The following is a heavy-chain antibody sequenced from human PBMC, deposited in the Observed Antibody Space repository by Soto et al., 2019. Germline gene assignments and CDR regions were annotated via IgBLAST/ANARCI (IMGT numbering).Heavy chain of an antibody. CDR3: ARDRKVRGVYEGDYYYYGMDV. CDR2: INPSGGST. D-gene: IGHD3-10*01. Sequence: GASVKVSCKASGYTFTSYYMHWVRQAPGQGLEWMGIINPSGGSTSYAQKFQGRVTMTRDTSTSTVYMELSSLRSEDTAVYYCARDRKVRGVYEGDYYYYGMDVWGQGTTVTVSS. J-gene: IGHJ6*02. CDR1: GYTFTSYY. V-gene: IGHV1-46*01.